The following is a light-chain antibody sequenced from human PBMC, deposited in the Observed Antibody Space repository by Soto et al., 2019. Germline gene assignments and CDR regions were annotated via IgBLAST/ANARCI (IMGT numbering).Light chain of an antibody. J-gene: IGLJ1*01. V-gene: IGLV1-44*01. CDR1: SSNIGSNT. CDR2: SNN. Sequence: QSVLTQPPSASGTPGQRATISCSGSSSNIGSNTVNWYQQLPGTAPKLLIYSNNQRPSGVPDRFSGSKSGTSASLAISGLQSEDEADYYCAAWDDSLNGPISGTGTKVTVL. CDR3: AAWDDSLNGPI.